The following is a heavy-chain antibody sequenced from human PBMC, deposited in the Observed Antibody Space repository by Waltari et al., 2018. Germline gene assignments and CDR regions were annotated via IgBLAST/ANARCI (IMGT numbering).Heavy chain of an antibody. CDR3: TREEYYYDSSGYYYGAADY. V-gene: IGHV3-49*03. D-gene: IGHD3-22*01. Sequence: EVQLVESGGGLVQPGRSLRLSCTASGFTFGDYAMSWFRQAPGKGLEWVGFIRSKAYGGTTEYAASVKGRFTISRDDSKSIAYLQMNSLKTEDTAVYYCTREEYYYDSSGYYYGAADYWGQGTLVTVSS. J-gene: IGHJ4*02. CDR1: GFTFGDYA. CDR2: IRSKAYGGTT.